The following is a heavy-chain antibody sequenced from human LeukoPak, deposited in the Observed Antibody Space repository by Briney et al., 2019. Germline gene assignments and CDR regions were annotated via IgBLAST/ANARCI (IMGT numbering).Heavy chain of an antibody. Sequence: ASVKVSCKASGYTFTSYGISWVRQAPGQGLEWMGWISAYNGNTNYAQKLQGRVTMTTDKSTSTAYMEMRSLRSDDTAVYYCARDLRSADPGIAVAGLGGYWGQGTLVTVSS. CDR2: ISAYNGNT. D-gene: IGHD6-19*01. CDR3: ARDLRSADPGIAVAGLGGY. J-gene: IGHJ4*02. CDR1: GYTFTSYG. V-gene: IGHV1-18*01.